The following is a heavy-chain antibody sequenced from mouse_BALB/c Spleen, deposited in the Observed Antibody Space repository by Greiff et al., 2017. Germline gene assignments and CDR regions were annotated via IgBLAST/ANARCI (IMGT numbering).Heavy chain of an antibody. CDR3: ARDHPYYYGSSYDAMDY. J-gene: IGHJ4*01. CDR2: IWAGGST. Sequence: QVQLQQSGPGLVQPSQSLSITCTVSGFSLTSYGVHWVRQSPGKGLEWLGVIWAGGSTNYNSALMSRLSISKDNSKSQVFLKMNSLQTDDTAMYYCARDHPYYYGSSYDAMDYWGQGTSVTVSS. D-gene: IGHD1-1*01. CDR1: GFSLTSYG. V-gene: IGHV2-9*02.